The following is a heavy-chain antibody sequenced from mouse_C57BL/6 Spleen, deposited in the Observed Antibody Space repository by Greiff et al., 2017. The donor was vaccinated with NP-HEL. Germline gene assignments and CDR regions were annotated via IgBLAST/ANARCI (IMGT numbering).Heavy chain of an antibody. J-gene: IGHJ2*01. Sequence: VKLQQPGAELVKPGASVKLSCKASGYTFTSYWMHWVKQRPGRGLEWIGRIDPNSGGTKYNEKFKSKATLTVDKPSSTAYMQLSSLTSEDSAVYYCARMTTVVADYFDYWGQGTTLTVSS. CDR1: GYTFTSYW. D-gene: IGHD1-1*01. CDR2: IDPNSGGT. V-gene: IGHV1-72*01. CDR3: ARMTTVVADYFDY.